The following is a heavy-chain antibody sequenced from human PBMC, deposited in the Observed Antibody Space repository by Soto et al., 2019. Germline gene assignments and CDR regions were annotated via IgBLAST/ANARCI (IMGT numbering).Heavy chain of an antibody. CDR1: GFTFDDYA. Sequence: SLRLSCAASGFTFDDYAMHWVRQAPGKGLEWVSGISWNSGSIGYADSVKGRFTISRDNAKNSLYLQMNCLRAEDTALYYCAKGMLRYCSGGSCYSGAFDIWGQGTMVTVSS. V-gene: IGHV3-9*01. J-gene: IGHJ3*02. CDR3: AKGMLRYCSGGSCYSGAFDI. D-gene: IGHD2-15*01. CDR2: ISWNSGSI.